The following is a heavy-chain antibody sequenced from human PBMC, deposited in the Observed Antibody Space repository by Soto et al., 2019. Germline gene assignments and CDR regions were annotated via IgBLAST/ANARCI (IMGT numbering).Heavy chain of an antibody. CDR3: ARVRAVGASIDY. CDR2: TRNKANSYTT. V-gene: IGHV3-72*01. Sequence: EVQLVESGGGLVQPGGSLRLSCAASGFTFSDHYMDWVRQAPGKGLEWVGRTRNKANSYTTEYAASVKGRFTISRDDSKNSLYLQMNSLKTEDTAVYYCARVRAVGASIDYWGQGTLVTVSS. D-gene: IGHD1-26*01. J-gene: IGHJ4*02. CDR1: GFTFSDHY.